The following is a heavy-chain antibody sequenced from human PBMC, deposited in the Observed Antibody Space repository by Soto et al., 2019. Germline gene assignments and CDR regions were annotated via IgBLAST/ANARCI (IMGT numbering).Heavy chain of an antibody. V-gene: IGHV1-69*08. CDR1: GGTFSNHL. CDR3: ASGSLYGSGSYPVDY. J-gene: IGHJ4*01. D-gene: IGHD3-10*01. Sequence: QVQLVQSGAEVKKPGSSVNVSCKASGGTFSNHLISWVRQSPGQGLEWMGTIIPLFGTLNYAQKLQGSVTLSADRSTSTAYMELSSLRSDDTAVYYCASGSLYGSGSYPVDYWGQGTLVTVSS. CDR2: IIPLFGTL.